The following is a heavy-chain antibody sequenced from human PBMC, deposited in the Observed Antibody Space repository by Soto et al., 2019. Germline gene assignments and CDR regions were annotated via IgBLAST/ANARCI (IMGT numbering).Heavy chain of an antibody. Sequence: QVQLVESGGGVVQPGRSLRLSCAASGFTFSNYGMHWVRQAPGKGLEWVAVIWYDGSNKYYADSVKGRFTISRDNSKNTLYLQMNSLRAEDTAVYYCARAETYYYDSSGHYSNWFHPWGQGTLVTVSS. CDR2: IWYDGSNK. V-gene: IGHV3-33*01. J-gene: IGHJ5*02. D-gene: IGHD3-22*01. CDR3: ARAETYYYDSSGHYSNWFHP. CDR1: GFTFSNYG.